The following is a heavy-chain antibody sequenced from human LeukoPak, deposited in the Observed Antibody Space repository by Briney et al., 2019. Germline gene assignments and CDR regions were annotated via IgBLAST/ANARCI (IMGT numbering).Heavy chain of an antibody. J-gene: IGHJ3*02. Sequence: SETLSLTCTVSGGSISSGDYYWSWIRQPPGKGLEWIGYIYYSGSTYYNPSLKSRVTISVDRSKNQFSLKLSSVTAADTAVYYCARGLWIQPIPDGFDIWGQGTMVTVSS. CDR1: GGSISSGDYY. CDR3: ARGLWIQPIPDGFDI. V-gene: IGHV4-30-4*01. D-gene: IGHD5-18*01. CDR2: IYYSGST.